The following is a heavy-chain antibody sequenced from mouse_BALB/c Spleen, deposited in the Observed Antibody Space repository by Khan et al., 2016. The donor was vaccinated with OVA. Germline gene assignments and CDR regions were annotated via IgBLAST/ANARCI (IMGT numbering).Heavy chain of an antibody. V-gene: IGHV1-7*01. Sequence: QVQLQQSGAELVKPGASVKMSCKASGYTFTSYWMHWVKQRPGQGLEWIGYINPSAGYTDYNQKFKDKATLTADKSSSTAYLQLNSLTSEDSAVYYGERDRIDYWGQGTTLTVSS. J-gene: IGHJ2*01. CDR2: INPSAGYT. CDR1: GYTFTSYW. CDR3: ERDRIDY.